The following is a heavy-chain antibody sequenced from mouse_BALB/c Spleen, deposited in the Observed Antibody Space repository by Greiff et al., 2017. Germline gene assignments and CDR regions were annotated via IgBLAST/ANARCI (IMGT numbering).Heavy chain of an antibody. V-gene: IGHV1-14*01. Sequence: EVQLQESGPELVKPGASVKMSCKASGYTFTSYVMHWVKQKPGQGLEWIGYINPYNDGTKYNEKFKGKATLTSDKSSSTAYMELSSLTSEDSAVYYCAVPDRGFCYGSSLDYWGQGTTLTVSS. CDR1: GYTFTSYV. CDR2: INPYNDGT. CDR3: AVPDRGFCYGSSLDY. D-gene: IGHD1-1*01. J-gene: IGHJ2*01.